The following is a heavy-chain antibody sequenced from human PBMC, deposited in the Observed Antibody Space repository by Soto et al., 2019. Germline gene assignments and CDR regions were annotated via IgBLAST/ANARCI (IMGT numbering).Heavy chain of an antibody. CDR2: IDPNSGDT. V-gene: IGHV1-2*04. CDR3: ARFGGRTSDFRGGSWFDP. Sequence: ASVKVSCKASGYTFTGYYIHWVRQAPGQGLEWMGCIDPNSGDTNYAQNFHGWVSMTRDTSISTAYMELSRLGSDDTAVYYCARFGGRTSDFRGGSWFDPWGQGTLVTVS. J-gene: IGHJ5*02. CDR1: GYTFTGYY. D-gene: IGHD2-15*01.